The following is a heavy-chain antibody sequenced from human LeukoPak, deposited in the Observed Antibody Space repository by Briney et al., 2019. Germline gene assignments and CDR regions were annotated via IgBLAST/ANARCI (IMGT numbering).Heavy chain of an antibody. CDR1: GFTFSNFD. J-gene: IGHJ6*03. CDR2: IGTASDT. V-gene: IGHV3-13*01. CDR3: ARGPPRGKYYYMDV. D-gene: IGHD1-1*01. Sequence: PGGSLRLSCAASGFTFSNFDMHWVRQPPGQGLEWVSTIGTASDTYYPGSVEGRFTLSRDNAKNSLYLQMNSLTAGDTAVYYCARGPPRGKYYYMDVWGKGTTVTVSS.